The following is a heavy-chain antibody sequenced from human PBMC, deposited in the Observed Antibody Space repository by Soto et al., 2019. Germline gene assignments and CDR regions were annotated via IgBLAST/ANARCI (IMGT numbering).Heavy chain of an antibody. D-gene: IGHD3-3*01. Sequence: QITLEESGPTLVKPTQNLMLTCTVSVFSLNTSGVGVGGIRQSPVEDPEWLALIYWDDDKSSTSSLKNRLTITKDSSNTTMVPSLTNVDPGDIATYDSAHERQSLPTRYLEWWDYNSGLDVCGHGTKVTVSS. CDR2: IYWDDDK. CDR1: VFSLNTSGVG. V-gene: IGHV2-5*02. CDR3: AHERQSLPTRYLEWWDYNSGLDV. J-gene: IGHJ6*02.